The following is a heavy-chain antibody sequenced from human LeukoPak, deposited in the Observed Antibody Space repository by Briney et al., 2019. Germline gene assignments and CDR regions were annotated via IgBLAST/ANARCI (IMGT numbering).Heavy chain of an antibody. D-gene: IGHD1-14*01. J-gene: IGHJ6*03. CDR1: GGSISSGSPY. V-gene: IGHV4-61*02. CDR3: ARDIFDTKTGGPAYYYMDV. CDR2: LYTGGST. Sequence: PSQTLSLTCTVSGGSISSGSPYWSWIRQPAGKGLEWIGRLYTGGSTNYNPSLKSRVTISVDTSKNQFSLKISSVTAADTAVYYCARDIFDTKTGGPAYYYMDVWGKGTTVTVSS.